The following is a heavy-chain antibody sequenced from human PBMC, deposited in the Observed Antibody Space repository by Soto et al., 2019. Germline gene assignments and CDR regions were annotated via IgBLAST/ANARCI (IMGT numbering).Heavy chain of an antibody. CDR2: IWSDGENK. CDR1: GFTFSNYG. CDR3: ATDMYSSGWLGPTSP. Sequence: GGSLRLSCAASGFTFSNYGMHWVRQAPGKGLEWVAVIWSDGENKYYADSVKDRFTISRDNSKNMLYLQMNSLRAEDTAMYYCATDMYSSGWLGPTSPWGQGTLVTVSS. V-gene: IGHV3-33*01. J-gene: IGHJ5*02. D-gene: IGHD6-19*01.